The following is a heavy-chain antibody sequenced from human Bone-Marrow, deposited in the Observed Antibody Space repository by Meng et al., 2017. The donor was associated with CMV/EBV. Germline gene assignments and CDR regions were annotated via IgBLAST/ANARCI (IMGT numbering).Heavy chain of an antibody. CDR2: INPSSGGT. CDR1: GCIFTEHL. V-gene: IGHV1-2*02. J-gene: IGHJ6*02. D-gene: IGHD2-21*01. CDR3: ARTEWGGECYCGGYYYYGMDV. Sequence: SVNVSRKVSGCIFTEHLMHWVRQVPGQGLEWMGWINPSSGGTNYAQKVQGRVTMTRDTYISTAYMELSRLRSDDTAVYYCARTEWGGECYCGGYYYYGMDVWGQGTTVTVSS.